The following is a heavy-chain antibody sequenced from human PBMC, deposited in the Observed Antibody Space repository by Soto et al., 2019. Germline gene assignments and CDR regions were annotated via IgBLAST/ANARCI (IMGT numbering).Heavy chain of an antibody. CDR1: GGTFRSFA. V-gene: IGHV1-69*01. CDR3: AKDTDHAYDF. CDR2: IIPLFGTT. Sequence: QVQLVQSGAEVKKPGSSVKVSCKASGGTFRSFAFSWVRRAPGHGLEWMGGIIPLFGTTNYAQRFQGRVTITADESTSTAYMELSSLKSEDTAIYYCAKDTDHAYDFWGQGTLVTVSS. J-gene: IGHJ4*02. D-gene: IGHD3-16*01.